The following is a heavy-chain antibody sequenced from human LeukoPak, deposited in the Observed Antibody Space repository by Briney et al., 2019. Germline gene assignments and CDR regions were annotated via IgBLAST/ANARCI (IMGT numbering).Heavy chain of an antibody. J-gene: IGHJ6*02. CDR3: ARDRGYYGPGSYYYYGMDV. Sequence: ASVKVSCKASGGTFSSYAISWVRQAPGQGLEWMGGIIPIFGTANYAQKFQGRVTITADESTSTAYMELSSLRSEDTAVYYCARDRGYYGPGSYYYYGMDVWGQGTTVTVSS. CDR1: GGTFSSYA. CDR2: IIPIFGTA. V-gene: IGHV1-69*13. D-gene: IGHD3-10*01.